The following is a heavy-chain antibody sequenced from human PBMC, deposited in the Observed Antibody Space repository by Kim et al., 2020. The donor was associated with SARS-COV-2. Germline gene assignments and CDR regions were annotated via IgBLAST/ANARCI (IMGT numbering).Heavy chain of an antibody. CDR1: GYTLTELS. J-gene: IGHJ5*02. V-gene: IGHV1-24*01. CDR3: ATGPPIQFGWFDP. CDR2: FDPEDGET. D-gene: IGHD3-10*01. Sequence: ASVKVSCKVSGYTLTELSMHWVRQAPGKGLAWMEGFDPEDGETIYAQKFQGRVTMTEDTSTDTAYMELSSLRFEDTAVYYRATGPPIQFGWFDPWGQGTLVTVSS.